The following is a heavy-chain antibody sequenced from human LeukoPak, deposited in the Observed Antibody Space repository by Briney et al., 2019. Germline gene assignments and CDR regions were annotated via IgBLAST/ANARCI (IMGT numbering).Heavy chain of an antibody. CDR1: GFPFSIYG. CDR3: AKDGAWLRFDD. V-gene: IGHV3-23*01. D-gene: IGHD5-12*01. Sequence: GGSLRLSCAGSGFPFSIYGMNWVRQAPGKGLEWVSGISPGGGPTYYADSVKGRFTISRDDSKNTLYLQMSNLRAEDTAVYYCAKDGAWLRFDDWGQGILVTVSS. CDR2: ISPGGGPT. J-gene: IGHJ4*02.